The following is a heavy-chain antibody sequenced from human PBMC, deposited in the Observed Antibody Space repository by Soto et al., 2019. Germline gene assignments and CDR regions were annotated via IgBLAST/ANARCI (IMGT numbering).Heavy chain of an antibody. V-gene: IGHV4-4*02. CDR1: GASISSTSSGDW. D-gene: IGHD1-26*01. J-gene: IGHJ4*02. CDR2: IHHSGST. Sequence: QVQLQESGPGLVKPSGTLSLTCTVSGASISSTSSGDWWSWVRQPPGKGLEWIGEIHHSGSTNYNPPLKSRVTMSVDKSTNQFALRLRSVTAADTAVYYCAKMVGATLVDYWGQGTLVTVSS. CDR3: AKMVGATLVDY.